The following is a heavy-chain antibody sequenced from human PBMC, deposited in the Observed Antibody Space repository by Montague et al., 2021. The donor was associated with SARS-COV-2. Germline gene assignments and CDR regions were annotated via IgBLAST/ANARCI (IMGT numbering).Heavy chain of an antibody. Sequence: SETLSLTCTVSGGSVSSGSYYWSWIRQPPGKGLEWIGYIYYSGSTNYNPPLKSRVTISVDTSKNQFFLKLSSVTAADTAVYYCGRDSWGDGYVVTGAFDVWGHGTMVFVSS. CDR2: IYYSGST. CDR3: GRDSWGDGYVVTGAFDV. CDR1: GGSVSSGSYY. V-gene: IGHV4-61*01. J-gene: IGHJ3*01. D-gene: IGHD2-2*03.